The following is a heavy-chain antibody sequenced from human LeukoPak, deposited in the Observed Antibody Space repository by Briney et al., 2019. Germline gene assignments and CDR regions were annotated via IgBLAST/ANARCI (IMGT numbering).Heavy chain of an antibody. CDR1: GGSISSYY. Sequence: SETLSLTCTVSGGSISSYYWSWIRQPPGKGVEWIGYIYYSGSTNYNPSLKSRVTISVDTSKNQFSLKLNSVTAADTAVYYCARESRDYDILTGYPKNWFDPWGQGTLVTVSS. D-gene: IGHD3-9*01. J-gene: IGHJ5*02. CDR2: IYYSGST. CDR3: ARESRDYDILTGYPKNWFDP. V-gene: IGHV4-59*01.